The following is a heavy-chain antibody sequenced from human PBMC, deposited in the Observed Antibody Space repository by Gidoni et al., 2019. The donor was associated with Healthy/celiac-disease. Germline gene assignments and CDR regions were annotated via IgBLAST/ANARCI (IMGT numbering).Heavy chain of an antibody. CDR3: ARDSSRSGGSFTGDVFDY. CDR1: GFTFSSYG. D-gene: IGHD2-15*01. J-gene: IGHJ4*02. CDR2: ILYDGSNK. V-gene: IGHV3-33*01. Sequence: QVQLVESGGGVVQPGRSLRLSCAASGFTFSSYGMHGVRQAPGKGLEWVAVILYDGSNKAYADSVKGRFTISRDNSKNTLYLQMNSLRAEDTAVYYCARDSSRSGGSFTGDVFDYWGQGTLVTVSS.